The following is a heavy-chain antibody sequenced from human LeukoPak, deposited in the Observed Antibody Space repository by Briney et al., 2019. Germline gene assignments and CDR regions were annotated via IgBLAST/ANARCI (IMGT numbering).Heavy chain of an antibody. D-gene: IGHD5-18*01. J-gene: IGHJ6*02. V-gene: IGHV3-53*01. Sequence: AGGSLRLSCAASGFTVSSNYMSWVRQAPGKGLEGVSVIYSGGSTYYADSVKGRFTISRDNSKNTLYLQMNSLRAEDTAVYYCARDAYRFYYGMDVWGQGTTVTVSS. CDR1: GFTVSSNY. CDR2: IYSGGST. CDR3: ARDAYRFYYGMDV.